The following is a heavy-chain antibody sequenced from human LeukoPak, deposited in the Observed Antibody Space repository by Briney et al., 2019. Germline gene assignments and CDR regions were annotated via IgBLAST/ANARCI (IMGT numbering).Heavy chain of an antibody. CDR3: AREGCSSTSCYGGYYGMDV. D-gene: IGHD2-2*01. CDR1: GGTFSSYA. CDR2: IIPIFGTA. V-gene: IGHV1-69*01. J-gene: IGHJ6*04. Sequence: ASVTVSCKASGGTFSSYAISWVRQAPGQGLEWMGGIIPIFGTANYAQKFQGRVTITADESTSTAYMELSSLRSEDTAVYYCAREGCSSTSCYGGYYGMDVWGKGTTVTVSS.